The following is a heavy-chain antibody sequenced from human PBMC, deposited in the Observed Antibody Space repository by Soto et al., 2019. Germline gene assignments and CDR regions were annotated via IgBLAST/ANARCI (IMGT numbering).Heavy chain of an antibody. CDR2: IIPIFGRA. D-gene: IGHD3-10*02. Sequence: QVQLVQSGAEVKKPGSSVRVSCKASGGTFRNHGISWVRQAPGQGLEWVGGIIPIFGRAKYAQRFQGRVTITADESTSTAYLELSSLRSEDTAVYYGARDGTLFDSNSYYFIYCGQGTLVTVSS. J-gene: IGHJ4*02. V-gene: IGHV1-69*01. CDR3: ARDGTLFDSNSYYFIY. CDR1: GGTFRNHG.